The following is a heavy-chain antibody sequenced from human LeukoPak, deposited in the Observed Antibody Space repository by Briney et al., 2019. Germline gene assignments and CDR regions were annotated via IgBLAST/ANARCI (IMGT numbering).Heavy chain of an antibody. CDR3: AGGPLWFGELFHAFDI. V-gene: IGHV3-7*01. CDR1: GFTFSSYW. J-gene: IGHJ3*02. D-gene: IGHD3-10*01. Sequence: GGSLRLSCAASGFTFSSYWMTWVRQAPGKGLEWVANIKEDGGEGYYVDSVKGRFTVSRDNAKNSLYLQLNSLRAENTAVYYCAGGPLWFGELFHAFDIWGQGTMVTVSS. CDR2: IKEDGGEG.